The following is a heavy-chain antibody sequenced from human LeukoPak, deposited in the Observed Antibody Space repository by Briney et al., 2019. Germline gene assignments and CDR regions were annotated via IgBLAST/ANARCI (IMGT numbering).Heavy chain of an antibody. D-gene: IGHD3-22*01. V-gene: IGHV4-4*02. CDR1: GGSISSSNW. Sequence: SETLSLTCAVSGGSISSSNWWSWVRQPPGKGLEWIGYIYYSGGTHYNPSLKSRVTISVDTSKNQFSLKLSSVTAADTAVYYCAAGSESYDSRGYSYYFDYWGQGTLVTVSS. J-gene: IGHJ4*02. CDR2: IYYSGGT. CDR3: AAGSESYDSRGYSYYFDY.